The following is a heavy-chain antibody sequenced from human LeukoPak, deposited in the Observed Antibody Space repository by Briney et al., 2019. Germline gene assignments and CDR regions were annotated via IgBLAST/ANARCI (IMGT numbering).Heavy chain of an antibody. CDR1: GYTFTSYY. D-gene: IGHD1-26*01. J-gene: IGHJ4*02. Sequence: ASVKVSCKASGYTFTSYYMHWVRQAPGQGLEWMGIINPSGGSTSYAQKFQGRVTMTRDMSTSTVYMELSSLRSEDTAVYYCASIPRIVGATDYWGQGILVAVSS. V-gene: IGHV1-46*01. CDR2: INPSGGST. CDR3: ASIPRIVGATDY.